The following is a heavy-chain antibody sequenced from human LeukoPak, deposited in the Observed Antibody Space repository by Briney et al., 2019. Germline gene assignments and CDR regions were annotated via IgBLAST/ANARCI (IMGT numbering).Heavy chain of an antibody. J-gene: IGHJ4*02. CDR1: GGSISSYY. V-gene: IGHV4-59*08. CDR3: ASEKDGYNPFDY. D-gene: IGHD5-24*01. Sequence: SETLSLTCTVSGGSISSYYWSWIRQPPGKGLEWIGYIYYSGSTNYNPSLKSRVTISVDTSKNQFSLKLSSVTAADTAVYYCASEKDGYNPFDYWGQGTLVTVSS. CDR2: IYYSGST.